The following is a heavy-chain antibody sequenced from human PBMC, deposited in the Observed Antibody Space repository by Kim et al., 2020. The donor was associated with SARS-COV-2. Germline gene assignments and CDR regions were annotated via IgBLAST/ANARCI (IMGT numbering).Heavy chain of an antibody. V-gene: IGHV3-23*01. D-gene: IGHD3-10*01. CDR2: ISGSGGST. CDR3: EKDSYGSGGAFDY. J-gene: IGHJ4*02. Sequence: GGSLRLSCAASGFTFSSYAMSWVRQAPGKGLEWVAAISGSGGSTYYADSAKGRFTISRENSKNTMNLQMNSMRAEDKAIYYCEKDSYGSGGAFDYGGQG. CDR1: GFTFSSYA.